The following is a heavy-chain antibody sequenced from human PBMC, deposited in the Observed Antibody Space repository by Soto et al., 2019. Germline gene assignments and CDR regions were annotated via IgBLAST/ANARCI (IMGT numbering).Heavy chain of an antibody. D-gene: IGHD3-22*01. CDR1: GYTLTELS. J-gene: IGHJ3*02. CDR2: FDPEDGET. V-gene: IGHV1-24*01. Sequence: ASVKVSCKVSGYTLTELSMHWVRQAPGKGLEWMGGFDPEDGETIYAQKFQGRVTMTEDTSTDTAYMELSSLRSEDTAVYYCATEDNYYDHLAFDIWGQGTMVTVSS. CDR3: ATEDNYYDHLAFDI.